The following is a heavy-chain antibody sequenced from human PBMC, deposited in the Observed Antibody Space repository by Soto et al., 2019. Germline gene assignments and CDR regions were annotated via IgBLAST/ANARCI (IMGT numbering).Heavy chain of an antibody. CDR3: ARTPPLDYYDSSGYYWFDP. J-gene: IGHJ5*02. Sequence: GAAVKVSCKASGYTFTSYCISWVRQAPGQGLEWMGWISAYNGNTNYAQKLQGRVTMTTDTSTSTAYMELRSLRSDDTAVYYCARTPPLDYYDSSGYYWFDPWGQGTLVTVS. D-gene: IGHD3-22*01. CDR2: ISAYNGNT. CDR1: GYTFTSYC. V-gene: IGHV1-18*01.